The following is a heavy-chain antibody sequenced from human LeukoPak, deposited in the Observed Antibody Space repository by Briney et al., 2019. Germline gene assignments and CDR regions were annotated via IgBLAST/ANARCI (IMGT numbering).Heavy chain of an antibody. CDR1: GFTFSSYW. J-gene: IGHJ4*02. CDR2: IKEDGSEK. Sequence: PGGSLRLSCAASGFTFSSYWMRWVRQAPGKGLEWVANIKEDGSEKYYVDSVKGRFTISRDNAENSLYLQMNSLRAEDMAVYYCARVTGRNYYFDSWGQGTLVTVSP. D-gene: IGHD5-24*01. CDR3: ARVTGRNYYFDS. V-gene: IGHV3-7*01.